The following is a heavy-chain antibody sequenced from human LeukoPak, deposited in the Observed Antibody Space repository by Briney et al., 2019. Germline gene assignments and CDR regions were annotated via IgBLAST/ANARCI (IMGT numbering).Heavy chain of an antibody. D-gene: IGHD4-11*01. V-gene: IGHV1-18*01. J-gene: IGHJ4*02. CDR2: ISAYSGRT. Sequence: ASVKVSCKTCGYPFPRHGISWVRPAPAQGLEWMGWISAYSGRTNYAQELQGRVTMTTDTSTSTAYMELRSLRSDDTAVYYCARDKDYNFDYWGQGTLVTVSS. CDR1: GYPFPRHG. CDR3: ARDKDYNFDY.